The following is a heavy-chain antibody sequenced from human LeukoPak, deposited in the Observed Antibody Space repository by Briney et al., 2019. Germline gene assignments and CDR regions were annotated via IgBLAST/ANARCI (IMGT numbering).Heavy chain of an antibody. CDR1: GGSFSGYY. Sequence: SETLSLTCAVYGGSFSGYYWSWIRQPPGKGLEWIGEINHSGSTNYNPSLKSRVTISVDTSKNQFSLKLSSVTAADTAVYYCARGRIAARRNYYYGMDVWGQGTTITVSS. CDR3: ARGRIAARRNYYYGMDV. V-gene: IGHV4-34*01. CDR2: INHSGST. D-gene: IGHD6-6*01. J-gene: IGHJ6*02.